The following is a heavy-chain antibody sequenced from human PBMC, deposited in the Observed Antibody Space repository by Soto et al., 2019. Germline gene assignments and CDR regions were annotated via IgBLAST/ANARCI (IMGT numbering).Heavy chain of an antibody. CDR3: ARCRIVGAALDY. Sequence: QVQLVQSGAEVKKSGASVKVSCKASGYTFPSSDLNWVRQATGHGLAWMGWMNPNTGNIGYTQRFQGRVSMTRNISITTAYMELSGLKSDDTAVYYCARCRIVGAALDYWGQGTLATVSS. CDR2: MNPNTGNI. CDR1: GYTFPSSD. V-gene: IGHV1-8*01. D-gene: IGHD1-26*01. J-gene: IGHJ4*02.